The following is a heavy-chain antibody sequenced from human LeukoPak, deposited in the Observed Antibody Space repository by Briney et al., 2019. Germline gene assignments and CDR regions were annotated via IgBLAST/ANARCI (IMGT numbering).Heavy chain of an antibody. CDR2: INLVGSST. CDR1: VFTFSKYW. CDR3: GRSQQAEDY. J-gene: IGHJ4*02. Sequence: VGSLRLSCASSVFTFSKYWRHSVRQVPGKGLVWVSRINLVGSSTTFAYSVRGGFTISRENPKNTLYLQINSLRAEDRPVYYFGRSQQAEDYWRQGTMVSVPS. V-gene: IGHV3-74*01.